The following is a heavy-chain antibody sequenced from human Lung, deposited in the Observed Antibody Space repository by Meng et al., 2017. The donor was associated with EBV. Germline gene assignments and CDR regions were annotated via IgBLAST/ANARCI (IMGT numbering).Heavy chain of an antibody. CDR2: INHSGRT. V-gene: IGHV4-34*01. D-gene: IGHD2-15*01. J-gene: IGHJ4*02. CDR3: AVTRYCSGGSCFDY. CDR1: GWSLSGYY. Sequence: SDTLSLPCAVCGWSLSGYYWSWILQPPGKGLEWIGEINHSGRTNYNPSLKSRVTISVDTSKNQFSLKMSSVTAADTAVYYCAVTRYCSGGSCFDYWGQGTLVTVSS.